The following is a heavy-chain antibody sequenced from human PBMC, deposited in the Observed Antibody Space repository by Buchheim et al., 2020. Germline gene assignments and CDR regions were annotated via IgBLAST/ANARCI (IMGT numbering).Heavy chain of an antibody. CDR2: IKHSGST. CDR3: ARDLSGNYGMDV. J-gene: IGHJ6*02. CDR1: GGSFSGYY. Sequence: QVQLQQWGAGLLKPSETLSLTCAVYGGSFSGYYWSWIRQPPGKGLEWIGEIKHSGSTNYNPSLKSRVTISVDTSKNQFSLNVSSVTAADTAVYYCARDLSGNYGMDVWGQGTT. V-gene: IGHV4-34*01. D-gene: IGHD3-10*01.